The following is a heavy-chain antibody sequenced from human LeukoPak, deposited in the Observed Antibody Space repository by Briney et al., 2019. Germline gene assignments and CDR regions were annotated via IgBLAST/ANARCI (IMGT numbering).Heavy chain of an antibody. V-gene: IGHV3-30*04. CDR1: GLNFNYFA. J-gene: IGHJ4*02. Sequence: GGSLSLSCAASGLNFNYFAMHWVRPAPGKGLEWVAVISYDGNDKYYADSVQGPFSISRDNSNNTLYLEMTSLRSEDTALYYCASGRMEVAGTGDYWGQGTLVIVPS. CDR2: ISYDGNDK. D-gene: IGHD6-19*01. CDR3: ASGRMEVAGTGDY.